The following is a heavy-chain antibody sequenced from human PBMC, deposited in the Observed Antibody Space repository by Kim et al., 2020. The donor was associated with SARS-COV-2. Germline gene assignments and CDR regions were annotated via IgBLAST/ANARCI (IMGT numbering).Heavy chain of an antibody. CDR3: AKYTSLRYFDWSPTYGMDV. Sequence: GGSLRLSCAASGFTFSTYGMHWVRQAPGKGLEWVAVIWYDGSNKYYADSVKGRFTISRDNSKNTLYLQMNSLRAEDTAVYYCAKYTSLRYFDWSPTYGMDVWGQGTKVTGSS. CDR1: GFTFSTYG. J-gene: IGHJ6*02. D-gene: IGHD3-9*01. CDR2: IWYDGSNK. V-gene: IGHV3-33*06.